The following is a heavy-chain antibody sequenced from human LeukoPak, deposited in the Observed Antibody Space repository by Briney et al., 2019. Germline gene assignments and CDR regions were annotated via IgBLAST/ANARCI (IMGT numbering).Heavy chain of an antibody. V-gene: IGHV3-33*01. D-gene: IGHD6-19*01. CDR1: GFTFSSYG. Sequence: ARRSLRLSCAASGFTFSSYGMHWVRQAPGKRLEWVAVIWYDGSNKYYADSVKGRFTISRDNSKNTLYLQMNSLRAEDTAVYYCARAPSTMTAPTESIAVAGTAPYYYYGMDVWGQGTTVTVSS. J-gene: IGHJ6*02. CDR3: ARAPSTMTAPTESIAVAGTAPYYYYGMDV. CDR2: IWYDGSNK.